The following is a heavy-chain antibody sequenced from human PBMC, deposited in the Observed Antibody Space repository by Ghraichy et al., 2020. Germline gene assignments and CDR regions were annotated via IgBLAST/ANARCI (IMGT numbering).Heavy chain of an antibody. V-gene: IGHV1-18*01. J-gene: IGHJ4*02. Sequence: ASVKVSCKASGYTFTSYGISWVRQAPGQGLEWMGWISAYNGNTNYAQKLQGRVTMTTDTSTSTAYMELRSLRSDDTAVYYCARDLVVVVAAAGVFDYWGQGTLVTVSS. CDR3: ARDLVVVVAAAGVFDY. CDR1: GYTFTSYG. D-gene: IGHD2-15*01. CDR2: ISAYNGNT.